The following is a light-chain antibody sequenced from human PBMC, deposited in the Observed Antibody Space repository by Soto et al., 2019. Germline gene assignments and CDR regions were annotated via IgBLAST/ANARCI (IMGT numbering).Light chain of an antibody. Sequence: QSVLAQPASVSLSPGQSITMSCTGTSSDVGGYNYVSWYQQHPGKAPKLMIYEVSNRPSGVSNRFSGSKSGNTASLTISGLQAEDEADYYCSSYTSSSTQVFGTGTKVTVL. V-gene: IGLV2-14*01. CDR1: SSDVGGYNY. CDR3: SSYTSSSTQV. CDR2: EVS. J-gene: IGLJ1*01.